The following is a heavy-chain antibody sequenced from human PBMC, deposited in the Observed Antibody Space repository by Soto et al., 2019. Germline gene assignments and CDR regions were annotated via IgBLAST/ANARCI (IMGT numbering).Heavy chain of an antibody. CDR1: GFTFSRYG. J-gene: IGHJ4*02. Sequence: QVQLVESGGGVAQPGGSLRLSCAASGFTFSRYGMHWVRQAPGKGLEWVAVIWTDGSYEYYADSVMGRFTISRDNSKNTLYLKMNSLGGEDTAVYYCARAGHDSSGYYDGGRDYWGPGTLVTVSS. CDR2: IWTDGSYE. V-gene: IGHV3-33*01. CDR3: ARAGHDSSGYYDGGRDY. D-gene: IGHD3-22*01.